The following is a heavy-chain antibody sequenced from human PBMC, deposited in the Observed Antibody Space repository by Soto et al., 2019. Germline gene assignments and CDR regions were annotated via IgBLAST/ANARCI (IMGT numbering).Heavy chain of an antibody. CDR2: ISAYNGNT. CDR1: GYSFSSYG. J-gene: IGHJ4*02. Sequence: QVPLVQSGAEVKKPGASVKVSCVASGYSFSSYGISWVRQAPGQGLEWVGWISAYNGNTNYAQRVQGRVTMTTDVSTTTAYMELRSLRSDDTAVYYWARGGTYSGYDYAAEDNWGQGTLVTVSS. V-gene: IGHV1-18*01. D-gene: IGHD5-12*01. CDR3: ARGGTYSGYDYAAEDN.